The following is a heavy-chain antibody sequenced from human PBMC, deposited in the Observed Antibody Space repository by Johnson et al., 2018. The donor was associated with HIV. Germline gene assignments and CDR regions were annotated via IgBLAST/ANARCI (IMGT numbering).Heavy chain of an antibody. V-gene: IGHV3-20*04. CDR3: AREGDTAMVMAIGGAVDI. D-gene: IGHD5-18*01. CDR2: INWNGGST. CDR1: GFTFDYYD. Sequence: VQLVESGGGLVQPGRSLRLSCAASGFTFDYYDIHWVRQPPGKGLEWVSGINWNGGSTGYADSVKGRFTISRDNAKNSLYLQMNSLRAEDTALDYCAREGDTAMVMAIGGAVDIWGQGTMVTVSS. J-gene: IGHJ3*02.